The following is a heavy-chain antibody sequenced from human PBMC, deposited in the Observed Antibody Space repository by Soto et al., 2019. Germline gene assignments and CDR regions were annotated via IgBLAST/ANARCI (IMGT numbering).Heavy chain of an antibody. J-gene: IGHJ4*02. D-gene: IGHD3-3*01. CDR3: ARTTLEITIFAY. CDR2: IIPIFGTA. V-gene: IGHV1-69*01. CDR1: GGTFSSYA. Sequence: QVQLVQSGAEVTKPGSSVKVSCKASGGTFSSYAINWVRQAPGQGLEWMGGIIPIFGTANYAQKFQGRVTITADESTSTAYMELSSLRSEDTAVYYCARTTLEITIFAYWGQGTLVTVSS.